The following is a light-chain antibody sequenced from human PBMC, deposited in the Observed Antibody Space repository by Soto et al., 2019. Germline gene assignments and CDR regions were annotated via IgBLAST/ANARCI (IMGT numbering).Light chain of an antibody. CDR2: GAS. J-gene: IGKJ2*01. Sequence: EIVMTQSPATLSVSPGERATLSCRASQSVSSNLAWYQQKPGQAPRLLIYGASTRATGIPARFSGSGSGTEFTLTIGCLQSEDFAVYYCQQYSIWPYTFGQGTKLEI. CDR3: QQYSIWPYT. CDR1: QSVSSN. V-gene: IGKV3-15*01.